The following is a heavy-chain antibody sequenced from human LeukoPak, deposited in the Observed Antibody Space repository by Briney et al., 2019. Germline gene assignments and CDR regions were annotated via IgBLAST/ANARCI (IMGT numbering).Heavy chain of an antibody. CDR1: GFTFSSYG. Sequence: GGSLRLSCAASGFTFSSYGMSWVRQAPGKGLEWVSAISGSGGSTYYADSVKGRFTISRDNSKNTLYLQMNSLRAEDTAVYYCAKIPSAIPWIWFDPWGQGTLVTVSS. V-gene: IGHV3-23*01. CDR3: AKIPSAIPWIWFDP. CDR2: ISGSGGST. D-gene: IGHD2-2*02. J-gene: IGHJ5*02.